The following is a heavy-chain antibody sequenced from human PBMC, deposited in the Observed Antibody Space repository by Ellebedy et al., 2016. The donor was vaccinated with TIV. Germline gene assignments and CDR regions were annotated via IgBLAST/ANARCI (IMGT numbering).Heavy chain of an antibody. CDR2: ISAHDGRS. J-gene: IGHJ4*02. V-gene: IGHV1-18*01. CDR1: GYNSKNYG. D-gene: IGHD3-10*01. Sequence: AASVKVSCKASGYNSKNYGIIWARQAPGQGLEGMAWISAHDGRSNFADIFRGRIIMTTDTPTSTAFMELKSLRPDDTAVYYCARGEYYYGSGSYLFLDYWGQGTLVTVSS. CDR3: ARGEYYYGSGSYLFLDY.